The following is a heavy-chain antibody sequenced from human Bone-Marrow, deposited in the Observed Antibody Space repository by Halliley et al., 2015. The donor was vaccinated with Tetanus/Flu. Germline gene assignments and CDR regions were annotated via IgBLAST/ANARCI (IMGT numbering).Heavy chain of an antibody. CDR3: ARISPFDTSTYSGGEFDY. D-gene: IGHD3-22*01. CDR1: GFMFIYSA. CDR2: VSANGGRT. V-gene: IGHV3-23*01. Sequence: SLRLSCAASGFMFIYSAMGWVRQAPGKGLEWVSTVSANGGRTNCADSVKGRFTISRDNSKNTLYLQMNSLRAEDTALYYCARISPFDTSTYSGGEFDYWGQGTLVTVSS. J-gene: IGHJ4*02.